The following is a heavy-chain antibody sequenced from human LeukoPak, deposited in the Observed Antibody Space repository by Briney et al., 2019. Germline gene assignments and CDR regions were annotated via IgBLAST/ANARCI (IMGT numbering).Heavy chain of an antibody. J-gene: IGHJ6*03. V-gene: IGHV4-39*07. D-gene: IGHD3-3*01. CDR1: GGSISSSSYY. CDR2: IYYSGST. Sequence: PSETLSLTCTVSGGSISSSSYYWGWIRQPPGKGLEWIGSIYYSGSTYYNPSLKSRVTISVDTSKNQFSLKLSSVTAADTAVYYCARDARDGVYHFWSGYYYYYYMDVWGKGTTVTVSS. CDR3: ARDARDGVYHFWSGYYYYYYMDV.